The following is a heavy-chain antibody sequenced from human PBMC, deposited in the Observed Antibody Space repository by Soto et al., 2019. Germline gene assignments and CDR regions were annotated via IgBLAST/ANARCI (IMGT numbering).Heavy chain of an antibody. Sequence: SETLSLTCTVSGGSINSYYWSWIRQPPGKGLEWIGYIYYSGSTNYNPSLKSRVTISVDRSKNQFSLKLSSVTAADTAVYYCARVPDRWGQGTLVTVSS. CDR3: ARVPDR. J-gene: IGHJ5*02. D-gene: IGHD2-2*01. V-gene: IGHV4-59*12. CDR1: GGSINSYY. CDR2: IYYSGST.